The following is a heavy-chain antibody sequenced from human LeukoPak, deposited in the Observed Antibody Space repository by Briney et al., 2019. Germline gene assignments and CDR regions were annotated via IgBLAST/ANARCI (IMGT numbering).Heavy chain of an antibody. D-gene: IGHD3-10*01. V-gene: IGHV4-59*01. J-gene: IGHJ4*02. CDR3: ARAKYNIVSYYAIYSPRGGFDQ. Sequence: SETLSLTCTVSGVSITLSYWGSIRQSPKKGLEWIGDISNSGSNYNPSLSSRLTISTDTSKNHFSLRLTSVSAADTAVYYCARAKYNIVSYYAIYSPRGGFDQWGQGILVTVSS. CDR1: GVSITLSY. CDR2: ISNSGS.